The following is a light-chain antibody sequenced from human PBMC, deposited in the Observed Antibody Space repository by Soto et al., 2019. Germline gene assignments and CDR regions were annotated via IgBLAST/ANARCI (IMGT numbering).Light chain of an antibody. J-gene: IGKJ4*01. V-gene: IGKV1-33*01. CDR1: QSISSY. CDR2: GAS. Sequence: DIQMTQSPSSLSASVGDRVTITCRASQSISSYLNWYQQTPGKAPKLLISGASNLETGVPSRFSGSGSGTDFTFTISSLQPEDIATYYCQQYDNVPLTFGGGTKVDIK. CDR3: QQYDNVPLT.